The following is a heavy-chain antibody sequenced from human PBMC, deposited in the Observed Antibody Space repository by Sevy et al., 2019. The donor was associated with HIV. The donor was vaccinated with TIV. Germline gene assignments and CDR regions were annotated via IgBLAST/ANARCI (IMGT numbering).Heavy chain of an antibody. Sequence: GGSLRLSCAASGFTFSSYAMSWVRQAPGKGLEWVSSISGNVDNTYYADSVKGRFTNSRANSKNTLYLQMNSLRAEDTAVYYCAKPPWIDQRAFEYWGQGTLVTVSS. CDR1: GFTFSSYA. D-gene: IGHD2-2*03. CDR2: ISGNVDNT. V-gene: IGHV3-23*01. CDR3: AKPPWIDQRAFEY. J-gene: IGHJ4*02.